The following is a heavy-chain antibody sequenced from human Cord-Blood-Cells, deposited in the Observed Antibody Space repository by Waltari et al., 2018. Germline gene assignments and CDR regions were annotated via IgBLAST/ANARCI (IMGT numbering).Heavy chain of an antibody. Sequence: QVQLVQSGAEVTKPGSSVQVSCKASGGTFSSYALSWVRQAPGQGLEWMGRIIPILGIANYAQKFQGRVTITADKSTSTAYMELSSLRSEDTAVYYCAGGYYDFWSGYSPFDYWGQGTLVTVSS. D-gene: IGHD3-3*01. CDR1: GGTFSSYA. CDR3: AGGYYDFWSGYSPFDY. V-gene: IGHV1-69*09. CDR2: IIPILGIA. J-gene: IGHJ4*02.